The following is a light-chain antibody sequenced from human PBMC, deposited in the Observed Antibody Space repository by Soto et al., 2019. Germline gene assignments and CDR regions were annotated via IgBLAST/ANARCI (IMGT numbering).Light chain of an antibody. J-gene: IGKJ2*01. CDR3: HHYGASPYT. V-gene: IGKV3-20*01. Sequence: IVLTQSPGTLSLSPGTRATLSCRASQSISSNYLAWYQQKPGQPPRLLIYGSSSRATGIPDRFSGGGSGTDFTLTFSRLEPEDFAMYYCHHYGASPYTFGQGTKLEIK. CDR2: GSS. CDR1: QSISSNY.